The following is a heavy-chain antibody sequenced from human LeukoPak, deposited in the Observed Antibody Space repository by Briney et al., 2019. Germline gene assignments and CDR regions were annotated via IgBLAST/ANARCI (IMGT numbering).Heavy chain of an antibody. D-gene: IGHD7-27*01. CDR2: IHPSGST. Sequence: PSETLSLTCAVYGGSLSGYYLTWIRRPPGKGLEWIGEIHPSGSTNYNSSFGSRLSISADTSKNQFFLKLNSVTAADTAVYYCSRGEDASKVGNYWGQGTLVTVSS. V-gene: IGHV4-34*01. CDR1: GGSLSGYY. CDR3: SRGEDASKVGNY. J-gene: IGHJ4*02.